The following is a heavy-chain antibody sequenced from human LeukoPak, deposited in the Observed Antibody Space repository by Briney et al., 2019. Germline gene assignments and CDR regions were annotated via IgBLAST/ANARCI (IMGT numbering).Heavy chain of an antibody. CDR1: GFTFSSYG. D-gene: IGHD3-16*02. CDR2: IRYDGSNK. Sequence: GGSLRLSCAASGFTFSSYGMHWVRQAPGKELEWVAFIRYDGSNKYYADSVKGRFTISRDNSKNTLYLQMNSLRAEDTAVYYCAKLYDYVWGSYRSYDAFDIWGQGTMVTVSS. V-gene: IGHV3-30*02. CDR3: AKLYDYVWGSYRSYDAFDI. J-gene: IGHJ3*02.